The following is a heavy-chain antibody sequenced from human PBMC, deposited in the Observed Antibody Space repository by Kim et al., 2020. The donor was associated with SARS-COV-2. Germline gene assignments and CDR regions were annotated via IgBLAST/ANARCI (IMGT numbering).Heavy chain of an antibody. CDR1: GFIVSNNY. CDR2: IYSDGST. CDR3: ARGNSGYNNNWYFDL. V-gene: IGHV3-53*01. J-gene: IGHJ2*01. Sequence: GGSLRLSCAVSGFIVSNNYLSWVRQAPGKGLEWVSIIYSDGSTYYADSVKGRFTISRDDSKSTVFLQMNSLRADDTAVYFCARGNSGYNNNWYFDLWGRGTLVTVSS. D-gene: IGHD3-22*01.